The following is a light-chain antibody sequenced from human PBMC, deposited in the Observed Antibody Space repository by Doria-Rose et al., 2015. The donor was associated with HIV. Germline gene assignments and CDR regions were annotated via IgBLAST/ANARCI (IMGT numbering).Light chain of an antibody. CDR2: GAS. CDR1: QGISTY. V-gene: IGKV1-9*01. J-gene: IGKJ5*01. CDR3: QQLNSYSIT. Sequence: DIRVTQSPSFLSASVGDTVTITCRASQGISTYLAWYQQQPGKAPKLLIYGASTLQSGVPSRFSGSGSETHFFLTITSLQPEDFTTYYCQQLNSYSITFGQGTRLEIK.